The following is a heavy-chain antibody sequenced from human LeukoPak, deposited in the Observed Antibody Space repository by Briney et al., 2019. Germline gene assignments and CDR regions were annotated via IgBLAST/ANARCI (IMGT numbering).Heavy chain of an antibody. CDR2: FYPEDGET. V-gene: IGHV1-24*01. J-gene: IGHJ4*02. CDR1: RYTVTELS. Sequence: ASVKVSCKVSRYTVTELSMHWVRQALGKGLEWMGGFYPEDGETIYAQKFQGRVTMTEDTSTDTAYMELSSLRSEDTAVYYCATFRCSTTSCYIGFDYWGQGTLVTVSS. D-gene: IGHD2-2*02. CDR3: ATFRCSTTSCYIGFDY.